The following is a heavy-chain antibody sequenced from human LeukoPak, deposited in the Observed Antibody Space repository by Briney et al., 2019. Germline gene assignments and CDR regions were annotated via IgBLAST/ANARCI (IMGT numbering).Heavy chain of an antibody. CDR1: GFTFSSFG. CDR2: IWYDGSNK. Sequence: GGSLRLSCAASGFTFSSFGLHWVRQAPGKGLEWVAVIWYDGSNKYYADSVKGRFTISRDNSKNTLYLQMNSLRAEDTAVYYCATPRGSYGSGSNSYFDYWGQGTLVTVSS. D-gene: IGHD3-10*01. CDR3: ATPRGSYGSGSNSYFDY. V-gene: IGHV3-33*01. J-gene: IGHJ4*02.